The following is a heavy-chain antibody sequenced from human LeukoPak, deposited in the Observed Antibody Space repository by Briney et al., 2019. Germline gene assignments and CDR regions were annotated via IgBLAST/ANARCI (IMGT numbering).Heavy chain of an antibody. CDR3: AKDYASDMATAPFDY. CDR1: GFTFSNYA. J-gene: IGHJ4*02. Sequence: QPGGSLRLSCAASGFTFSNYAMSWVRQAPGKGLEWVSVISGSGGSTYYADSVKGRFTISRDNSKNTLYLQMNRLRAEDTAVYYCAKDYASDMATAPFDYWGQGTLVTVSS. CDR2: ISGSGGST. D-gene: IGHD5-24*01. V-gene: IGHV3-23*01.